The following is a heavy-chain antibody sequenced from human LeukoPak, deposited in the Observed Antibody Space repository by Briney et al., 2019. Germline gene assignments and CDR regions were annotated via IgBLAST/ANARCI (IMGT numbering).Heavy chain of an antibody. D-gene: IGHD4-17*01. Sequence: ASVKVSCKASGGTFSNYAISWVRQAPGQGLEWMGGIIPMFGTANSAQKFQGTVTITTDESTSTAYMELSSLRPEDTAVYYCARSKWPAPLYGDYHQGWFDYWGQGTLVTVFS. V-gene: IGHV1-69*05. J-gene: IGHJ4*02. CDR3: ARSKWPAPLYGDYHQGWFDY. CDR2: IIPMFGTA. CDR1: GGTFSNYA.